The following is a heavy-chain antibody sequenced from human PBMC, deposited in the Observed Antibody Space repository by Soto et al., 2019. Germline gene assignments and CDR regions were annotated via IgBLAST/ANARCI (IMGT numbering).Heavy chain of an antibody. D-gene: IGHD2-15*01. CDR3: AKDLLGYCSGGSCYTFDY. J-gene: IGHJ4*02. V-gene: IGHV3-23*01. CDR1: GFTFSSYA. Sequence: GGSLRLSCAASGFTFSSYAMSWVRQAPGKGLECVSAISGSGGSTYYADSVKGRFTISRDNSKNTLYLKMNSLRAEDTAVYFFAKDLLGYCSGGSCYTFDYWGQGTLVTVSS. CDR2: ISGSGGST.